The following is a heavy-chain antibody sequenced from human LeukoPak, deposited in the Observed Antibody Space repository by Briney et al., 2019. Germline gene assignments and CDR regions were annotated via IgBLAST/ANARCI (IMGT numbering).Heavy chain of an antibody. CDR3: AKVPPRALPPVAHDAFDI. J-gene: IGHJ3*02. Sequence: GGSLRLSCVASGFTFSSYAMSWVRQAPGKGLEWVSAISGSGGSTYYADSVKGRFTISRDNSKNTLYLQMNSLRAEDTAVYYCAKVPPRALPPVAHDAFDISGPRTMVTVSS. V-gene: IGHV3-23*01. D-gene: IGHD5-12*01. CDR2: ISGSGGST. CDR1: GFTFSSYA.